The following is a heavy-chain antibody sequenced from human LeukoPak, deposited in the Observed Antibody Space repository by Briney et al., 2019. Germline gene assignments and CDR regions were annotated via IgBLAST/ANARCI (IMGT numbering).Heavy chain of an antibody. D-gene: IGHD3-16*02. V-gene: IGHV3-7*01. CDR2: IKHGGGEK. J-gene: IGHJ4*02. CDR3: GYTNNFYH. Sequence: PGGSLRLSCVASGLTFGGQWLSWVRQAPGQGLEWVANIKHGGGEKFYVDSVKGRFTISRDDGQNSLSLHMNNVTVEDTAVYYCGYTNNFYHWGQGALVVVSA. CDR1: GLTFGGQW.